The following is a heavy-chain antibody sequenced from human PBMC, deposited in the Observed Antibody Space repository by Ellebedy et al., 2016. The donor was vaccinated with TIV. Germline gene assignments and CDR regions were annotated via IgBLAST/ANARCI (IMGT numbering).Heavy chain of an antibody. CDR3: ARAATPSTPVDY. CDR2: IYYSGST. J-gene: IGHJ4*02. D-gene: IGHD2-15*01. CDR1: GGFISSYY. V-gene: IGHV4-59*01. Sequence: SETLSLTXTVSGGFISSYYWSWIRQPPGKGLEWIGYIYYSGSTNYNPSLKSRVTISVDTSKNQFSLKLSSVTAADTAVYYCARAATPSTPVDYWGQGTLVTVSS.